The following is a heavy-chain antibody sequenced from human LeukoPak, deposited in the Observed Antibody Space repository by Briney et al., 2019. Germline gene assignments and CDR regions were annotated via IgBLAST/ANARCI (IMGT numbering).Heavy chain of an antibody. J-gene: IGHJ4*02. CDR1: GYTFTSHA. Sequence: ASVKVSCKASGYTFTSHAISWVRQAPGQGLEWIGWISPYSGNTNYAQKLQGRVTMTTDTSTSTAYMELRSLRSDDTAVYYCARGTLDYGDSHGDYWGQGTLVTVSS. V-gene: IGHV1-18*01. CDR2: ISPYSGNT. D-gene: IGHD4-17*01. CDR3: ARGTLDYGDSHGDY.